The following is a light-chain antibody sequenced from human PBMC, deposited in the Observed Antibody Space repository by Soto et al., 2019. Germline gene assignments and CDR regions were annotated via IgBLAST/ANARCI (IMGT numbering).Light chain of an antibody. CDR1: QSVLYSSNNKSY. V-gene: IGKV4-1*01. J-gene: IGKJ4*01. Sequence: DIVMTQSPDSLAVSLGERATINCKSSQSVLYSSNNKSYLAWYQQKPGQPPKLLIYWASTRESGVPDRFSGSGSGTDFTLTISSLQAEDVAVYFCQQYFSTMLTFGGGTKVKIK. CDR3: QQYFSTMLT. CDR2: WAS.